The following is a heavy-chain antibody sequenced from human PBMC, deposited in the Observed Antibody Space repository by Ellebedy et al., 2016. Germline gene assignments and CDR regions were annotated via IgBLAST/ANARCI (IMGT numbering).Heavy chain of an antibody. D-gene: IGHD2-15*01. CDR2: ISYDGSNK. Sequence: GGSLRLSXAASGFTFSSYAMHWVRQAPGKGLEWVAIISYDGSNKYYADSVKGRFTISRDNSKNTLYLQMNSLRAEDTAVYYCARWAASFDYWGQGTLVTVSS. J-gene: IGHJ4*02. CDR3: ARWAASFDY. CDR1: GFTFSSYA. V-gene: IGHV3-30*14.